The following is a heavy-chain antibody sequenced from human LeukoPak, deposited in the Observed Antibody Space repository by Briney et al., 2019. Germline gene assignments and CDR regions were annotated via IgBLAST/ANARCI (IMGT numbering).Heavy chain of an antibody. CDR2: ISSSSSYI. CDR3: ARGATDTTRWFDP. V-gene: IGHV3-21*01. Sequence: GGSLRLSCAASGFTFSSYGMNWVRQAPGKGLEWVSSISSSSSYIYYADSVKGRFTISRDNAKNSLYLQMNGLRAEDTAAYYCARGATDTTRWFDPWGQGTLVTVSS. CDR1: GFTFSSYG. D-gene: IGHD1-7*01. J-gene: IGHJ5*02.